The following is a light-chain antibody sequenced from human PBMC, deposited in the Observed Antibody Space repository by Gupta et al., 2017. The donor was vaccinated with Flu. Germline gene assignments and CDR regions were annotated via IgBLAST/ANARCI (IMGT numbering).Light chain of an antibody. CDR2: NDD. V-gene: IGLV3-21*02. CDR3: QVWDTNTDNWV. Sequence: GETATIAGGGEKVGSETLNWYHRRPGAAPVFFFYNDDIRRTGIPERFSAANSGTTAALTISRVEAGDGADYYCQVWDTNTDNWVFGGGTMLTVV. CDR1: KVGSET. J-gene: IGLJ3*02.